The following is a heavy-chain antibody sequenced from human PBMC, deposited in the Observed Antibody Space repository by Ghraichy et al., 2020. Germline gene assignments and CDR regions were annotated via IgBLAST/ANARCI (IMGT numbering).Heavy chain of an antibody. V-gene: IGHV3-21*01. Sequence: GGSLRLSCAASGFTFSSYSMNWVRQAPGKGLEWVSSISSSSSYIYYADSVKGRFTISRDNAKNSLYLQMNSLRAEDTAVYYCARWGEYGVDANRWFDPWGQGTLVTVSS. CDR2: ISSSSSYI. CDR1: GFTFSSYS. CDR3: ARWGEYGVDANRWFDP. D-gene: IGHD1-14*01. J-gene: IGHJ5*02.